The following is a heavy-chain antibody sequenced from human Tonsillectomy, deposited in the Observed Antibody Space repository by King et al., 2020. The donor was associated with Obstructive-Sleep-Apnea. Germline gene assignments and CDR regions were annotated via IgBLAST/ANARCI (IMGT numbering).Heavy chain of an antibody. J-gene: IGHJ6*02. Sequence: QLVQSGAAVKKPGASVMVSCKASGYTFTDYYMHLVRQAPGQGLEWKGWINPNSGGSNYAQKFQGRVTMTRDPSISTAYMELSRLRSDDTAVYYCARDKYYGSGKYYGMDVWGQGTTVTVSS. D-gene: IGHD3-10*01. CDR2: INPNSGGS. CDR3: ARDKYYGSGKYYGMDV. V-gene: IGHV1-2*02. CDR1: GYTFTDYY.